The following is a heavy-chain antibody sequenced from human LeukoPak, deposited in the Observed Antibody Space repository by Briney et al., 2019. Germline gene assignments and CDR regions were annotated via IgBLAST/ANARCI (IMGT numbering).Heavy chain of an antibody. Sequence: GGSLRLSCAASGFTFSSYAMTWVRQAPGKGLKWVSAISASGGNTYYADSVKGRFTISRDNSKNTLYLQMNSLRAEDTAVYYCAKYFEAGRLLPNYWGQGTLVTVSS. D-gene: IGHD3-22*01. J-gene: IGHJ4*02. CDR2: ISASGGNT. CDR1: GFTFSSYA. CDR3: AKYFEAGRLLPNY. V-gene: IGHV3-23*01.